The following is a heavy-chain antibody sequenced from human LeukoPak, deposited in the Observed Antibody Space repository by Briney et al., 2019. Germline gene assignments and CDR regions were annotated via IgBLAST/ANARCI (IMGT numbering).Heavy chain of an antibody. Sequence: GGSLRLSCAASGFTFSSYWMHWVRQPPGKGLVWVSRINSDGGTTSYADSVKGRFTISRDNAENTLYLQMNSLRAEDTAVYYCAHYDSSGYHAFDIWGQGTMVTVSS. CDR1: GFTFSSYW. D-gene: IGHD3-22*01. CDR3: AHYDSSGYHAFDI. J-gene: IGHJ3*02. V-gene: IGHV3-74*01. CDR2: INSDGGTT.